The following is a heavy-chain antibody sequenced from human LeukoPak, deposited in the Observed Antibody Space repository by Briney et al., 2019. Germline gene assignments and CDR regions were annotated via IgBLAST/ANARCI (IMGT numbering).Heavy chain of an antibody. CDR1: GYTFTSYG. D-gene: IGHD2/OR15-2a*01. Sequence: ASVKVSCKASGYTFTSYGISWVRQAPGQGLEWMGWISAYNGNTNYAQKLQGRVTITTDESTSTAYMELSSLRSEDTAVYYCARELSGMDVWGKGTTVTVSS. V-gene: IGHV1-18*01. CDR3: ARELSGMDV. CDR2: ISAYNGNT. J-gene: IGHJ6*04.